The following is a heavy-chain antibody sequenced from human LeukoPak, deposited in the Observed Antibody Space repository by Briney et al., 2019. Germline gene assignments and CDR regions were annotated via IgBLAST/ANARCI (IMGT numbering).Heavy chain of an antibody. V-gene: IGHV4-30-2*01. J-gene: IGHJ6*02. CDR2: ISHSGST. CDR1: GGSISSGGYY. D-gene: IGHD3-10*01. Sequence: SETLSLTCTVSGGSISSGGYYWNWIRQPPGKGLEWIGYISHSGSTYYNPSLKSRVTISIDTSKSQFSLRLNSVTAADTAVYYCARIPIMVRGVHYYYYYGMDVWGQGTTVTVSS. CDR3: ARIPIMVRGVHYYYYYGMDV.